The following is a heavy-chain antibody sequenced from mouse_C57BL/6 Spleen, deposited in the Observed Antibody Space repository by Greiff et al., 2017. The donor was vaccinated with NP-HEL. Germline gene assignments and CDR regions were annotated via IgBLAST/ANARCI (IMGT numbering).Heavy chain of an antibody. CDR2: ISSGSSTI. D-gene: IGHD6-1*01. Sequence: EVKLVESGGGLVKPGGSLKLSCAASGFTFSDYGMHWVRQAPEKGLEWVAYISSGSSTIYYADTVKGRFTISRDNAKNTMFLQMTSLRSEYTAMYYCARPGSPHWYFDVWGTGTTVTVSS. J-gene: IGHJ1*03. CDR3: ARPGSPHWYFDV. V-gene: IGHV5-17*01. CDR1: GFTFSDYG.